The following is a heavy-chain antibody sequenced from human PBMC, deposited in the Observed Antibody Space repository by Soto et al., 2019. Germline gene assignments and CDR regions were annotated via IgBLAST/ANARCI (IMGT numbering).Heavy chain of an antibody. J-gene: IGHJ6*02. Sequence: PSQSLSLTCTVGGGCISSYYRSWTRQPPGKGLEWIGYIYYSGSTNYNPSLKSRVTISVDTSKNQFSPKLSSVTAADTAVYYCARASTQEPYYYYYYGMDVWGQGTTFTVSS. CDR2: IYYSGST. CDR3: ARASTQEPYYYYYYGMDV. D-gene: IGHD2-2*01. CDR1: GGCISSYY. V-gene: IGHV4-59*01.